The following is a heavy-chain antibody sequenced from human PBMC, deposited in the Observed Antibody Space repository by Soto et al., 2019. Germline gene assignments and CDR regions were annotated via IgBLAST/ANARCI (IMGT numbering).Heavy chain of an antibody. J-gene: IGHJ4*02. CDR2: INAGNGNT. Sequence: ASVKVSCKASGYTFTGYAIHWVRQAPGQRLEWMGWINAGNGNTKCSQKFQGRVTITRDTSASAAYMELSSLSSEDTAVYYCARAVAVAADFDYWGQGTLVTVS. CDR1: GYTFTGYA. CDR3: ARAVAVAADFDY. D-gene: IGHD6-19*01. V-gene: IGHV1-3*01.